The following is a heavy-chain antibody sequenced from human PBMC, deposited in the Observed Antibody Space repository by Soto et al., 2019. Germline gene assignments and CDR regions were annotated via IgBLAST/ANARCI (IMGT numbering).Heavy chain of an antibody. Sequence: GGSLRLSCAASGFTFSSYAMSWVRQAPGKGLEWVSAISGSGGSTYYADSVKGRFTISRDNSKNTLYLQMNSLRAEDTAVYYCAKGEWQRFGVEDDAFDIWSQGTMVTVSS. CDR2: ISGSGGST. CDR3: AKGEWQRFGVEDDAFDI. J-gene: IGHJ3*02. V-gene: IGHV3-23*01. CDR1: GFTFSSYA. D-gene: IGHD5-12*01.